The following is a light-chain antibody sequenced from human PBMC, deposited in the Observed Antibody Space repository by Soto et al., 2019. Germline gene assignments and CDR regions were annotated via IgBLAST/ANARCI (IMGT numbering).Light chain of an antibody. CDR3: QQRSNWHPVIN. CDR2: DAS. CDR1: QTFSSH. J-gene: IGKJ5*01. V-gene: IGKV3-11*01. Sequence: EIVLTQSPATLSLSPGERATLSCRASQTFSSHLAWYQQKPGQAPSLLIYDASKRATGIPARFSGRGSGTDFTLTISSLEPEDFAVYYCQQRSNWHPVINFGQGTRLEIK.